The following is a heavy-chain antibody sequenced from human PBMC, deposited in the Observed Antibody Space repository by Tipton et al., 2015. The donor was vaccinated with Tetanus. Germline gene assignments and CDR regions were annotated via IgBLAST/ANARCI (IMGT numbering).Heavy chain of an antibody. CDR3: ARDRGVRGGYYYYHGMDV. CDR2: ISNSGST. Sequence: TLSLTCTVSGASIGSISYYWSWIRQHPGEGLEWIGYISNSGSTYYNPSLKSRVTISVDTSQKQISLKVNSVTAADTAVYYCARDRGVRGGYYYYHGMDVWGQGTTVTVSS. CDR1: GASIGSISYY. J-gene: IGHJ6*02. D-gene: IGHD3-10*01. V-gene: IGHV4-31*03.